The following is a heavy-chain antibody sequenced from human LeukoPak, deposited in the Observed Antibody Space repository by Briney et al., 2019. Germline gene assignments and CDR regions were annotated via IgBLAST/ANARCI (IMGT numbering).Heavy chain of an antibody. V-gene: IGHV4-4*09. J-gene: IGHJ3*02. CDR3: ARRSYYYDSSGYQDAFDI. CDR1: GGSISSYY. CDR2: MYTSGST. D-gene: IGHD3-22*01. Sequence: NPSETLSLTCTVSGGSISSYYWSWIRQPPGKGLEWIGYMYTSGSTNYNPPLKSRVTISVDTSKNQFSLKLSSVTAADTAVYYCARRSYYYDSSGYQDAFDIWGQGTMVTVSS.